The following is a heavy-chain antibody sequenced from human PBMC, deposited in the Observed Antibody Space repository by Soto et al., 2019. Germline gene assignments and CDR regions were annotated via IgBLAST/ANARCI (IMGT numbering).Heavy chain of an antibody. D-gene: IGHD2-21*02. J-gene: IGHJ4*02. CDR1: GDTFTDYY. Sequence: QVQLMQSGAEVKKPGASVKVSCKASGDTFTDYYIHWVRQAPGQGLEWMGTVNPSGGHTTYAQHFLGSVTMTRDTSTSTLYMELPSLTSEDTAVYYCARGGHVVVVTAALDYWGQGTLVTVSS. V-gene: IGHV1-46*01. CDR3: ARGGHVVVVTAALDY. CDR2: VNPSGGHT.